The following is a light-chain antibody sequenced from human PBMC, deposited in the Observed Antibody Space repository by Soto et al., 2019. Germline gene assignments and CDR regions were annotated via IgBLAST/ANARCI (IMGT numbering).Light chain of an antibody. V-gene: IGLV3-1*01. CDR2: EDR. CDR3: QAWDSSSVV. J-gene: IGLJ2*01. Sequence: SYELTQSPSVSVSPGQTASITCSGDKLGDKFAYWYQQKPGQSPVVVIYEDRKRPSGIPERFSGSNSGNTATLTIRGTQAMDEADYYCQAWDSSSVVFGGGTKLTVL. CDR1: KLGDKF.